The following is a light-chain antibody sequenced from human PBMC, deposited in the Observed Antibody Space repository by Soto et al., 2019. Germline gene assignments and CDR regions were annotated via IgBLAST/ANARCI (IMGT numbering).Light chain of an antibody. CDR3: CSYAGSRTFLYV. CDR2: EVS. V-gene: IGLV2-23*02. CDR1: SSDVGSYSL. J-gene: IGLJ1*01. Sequence: QSVLTQPASVSGSPGQSITISCTGTSSDVGSYSLVSWYQQHPGKAPKLMVYEVSKRPSGVSNRFSGSKSGNTASLTISGLQAEDEADYYCCSYAGSRTFLYVFGTGTKGTVL.